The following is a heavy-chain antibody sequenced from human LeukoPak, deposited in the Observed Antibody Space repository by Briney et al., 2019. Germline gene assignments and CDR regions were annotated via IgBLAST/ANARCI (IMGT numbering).Heavy chain of an antibody. CDR1: GGTFSSYA. CDR2: IIPIFGTA. J-gene: IGHJ5*02. Sequence: ASVKVSCKASGGTFSSYAISWVRQAPGQGLEWMGGIIPIFGTANYAQKFQGRVTITADESTSTAYMELSSLRAEDTAVYYCARDAASIAASWGQGTLVTVSS. CDR3: ARDAASIAAS. D-gene: IGHD6-6*01. V-gene: IGHV1-69*13.